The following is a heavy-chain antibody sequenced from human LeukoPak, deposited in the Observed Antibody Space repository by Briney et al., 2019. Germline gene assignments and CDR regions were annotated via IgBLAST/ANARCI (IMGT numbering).Heavy chain of an antibody. V-gene: IGHV4-59*01. CDR1: GGSISSYY. CDR2: IYYSGST. D-gene: IGHD5-18*01. J-gene: IGHJ4*02. CDR3: ARGSRGYSYVDFDY. Sequence: SETLSLTCTVSGGSISSYYWSWIRQPPGKGLEWIGYIYYSGSTNYNPSLKSRVTISVDTSKNQFSLKLSSVTAADTAVYYCARGSRGYSYVDFDYWGQGTLVTVSS.